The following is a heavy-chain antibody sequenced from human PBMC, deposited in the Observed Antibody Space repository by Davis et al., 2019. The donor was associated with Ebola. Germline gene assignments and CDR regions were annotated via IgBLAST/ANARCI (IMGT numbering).Heavy chain of an antibody. Sequence: SETLSLTCSVSGGSVGSDYWSWIRQPPGKGLEWIGTIYYSGSTYYNPSLKSRVTISVDTSKNQVSLKLSSVTAADTAVYYCARNPDIVVVPAAIRHGMDVWGKGTTVTVSS. D-gene: IGHD2-2*01. J-gene: IGHJ6*04. CDR1: GGSVGSDY. V-gene: IGHV4-39*01. CDR2: IYYSGST. CDR3: ARNPDIVVVPAAIRHGMDV.